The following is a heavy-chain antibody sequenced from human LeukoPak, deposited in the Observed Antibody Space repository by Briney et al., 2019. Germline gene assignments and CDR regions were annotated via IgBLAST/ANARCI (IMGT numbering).Heavy chain of an antibody. CDR2: IYTSGST. CDR3: ARVFGGSDFNCYYYYMDV. V-gene: IGHV4-61*02. Sequence: PSQTLSLTCTVSGGSITSGGYYWSWIRQPAGKRLEWIGRIYTSGSTNYNPSLRSRVTISIDTSKNQFSLKLSSVTAADTAVYYCARVFGGSDFNCYYYYMDVWGKGTTVTISS. CDR1: GGSITSGGYY. D-gene: IGHD2-15*01. J-gene: IGHJ6*03.